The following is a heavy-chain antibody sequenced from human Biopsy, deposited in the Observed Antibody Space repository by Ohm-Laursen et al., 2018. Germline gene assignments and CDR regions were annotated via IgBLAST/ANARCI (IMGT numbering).Heavy chain of an antibody. D-gene: IGHD5-12*01. CDR2: IFYSANT. J-gene: IGHJ4*02. V-gene: IGHV4-31*03. CDR3: ARLGSGDYFPTFFDF. CDR1: GVSINGGRYY. Sequence: TLSLTCTVSGVSINGGRYYWNWIRHHPGRGLERIGNIFYSANTYYNPTLNSRVTISVDTSKNQFSLKLSSVTAADTAVYYCARLGSGDYFPTFFDFWGQGALVTVSS.